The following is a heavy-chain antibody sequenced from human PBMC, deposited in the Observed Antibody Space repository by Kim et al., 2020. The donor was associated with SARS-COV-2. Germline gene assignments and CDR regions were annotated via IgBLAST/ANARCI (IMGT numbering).Heavy chain of an antibody. CDR1: GFIFSDHY. V-gene: IGHV3-72*01. CDR3: TRAGYGHGLDV. CDR2: IRNKRNSHIT. J-gene: IGHJ6*02. D-gene: IGHD5-12*01. Sequence: GGSLRLSCAASGFIFSDHYMDWVRQAPEKGLEWVGRIRNKRNSHITEYVASVRGRFSISRDDSKSSVYLQLNSLKIEDTAVYYCTRAGYGHGLDVWGHGTTVTVSS.